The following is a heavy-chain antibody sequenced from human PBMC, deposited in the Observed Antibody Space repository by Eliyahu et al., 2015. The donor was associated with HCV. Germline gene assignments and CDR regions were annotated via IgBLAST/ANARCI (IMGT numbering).Heavy chain of an antibody. CDR2: ISWHSGST. J-gene: IGHJ6*03. CDR1: GFTFDVYA. V-gene: IGHV3-9*01. Sequence: EVQLVESGGGLVQPGRSLRLSCSVSGFTFDVYAXPWVRHAPGKGLGWVSGISWHSGSTGYAVSVKGRFIISRDNAKSSLYLQMNSLRAEDTALYYCAKDMAGSDYYYMDVWGKGTTVTVSS. D-gene: IGHD3-10*01. CDR3: AKDMAGSDYYYMDV.